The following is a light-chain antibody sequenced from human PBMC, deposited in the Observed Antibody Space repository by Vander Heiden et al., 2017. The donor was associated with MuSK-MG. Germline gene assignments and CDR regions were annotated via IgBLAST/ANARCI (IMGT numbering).Light chain of an antibody. Sequence: DIVMTQSPDSLAVSLGERATINCKSSQSVLYSSNNKNYLAWYQQKPGQPPKLLIYWASTRESGVTDRFSGSGSGTDFTLTISSLQAEDVAVYYCQQDDSTPITFGQGTRLDIK. CDR1: QSVLYSSNNKNY. J-gene: IGKJ5*01. CDR2: WAS. V-gene: IGKV4-1*01. CDR3: QQDDSTPIT.